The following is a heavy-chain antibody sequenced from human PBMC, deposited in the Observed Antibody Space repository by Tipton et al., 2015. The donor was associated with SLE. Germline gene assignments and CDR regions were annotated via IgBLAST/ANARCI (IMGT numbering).Heavy chain of an antibody. CDR2: IRYDGSEK. D-gene: IGHD5-12*01. Sequence: SLRLSCAASGFTFSGYGMHWVRQAPGKGLEWVAHIRYDGSEKYYADSVKGRITISRDNSKNTLYLQMNSLRVEDTALYFCAKETGYSGYGDYWGQGTLVTVSS. J-gene: IGHJ4*02. CDR3: AKETGYSGYGDY. CDR1: GFTFSGYG. V-gene: IGHV3-30*02.